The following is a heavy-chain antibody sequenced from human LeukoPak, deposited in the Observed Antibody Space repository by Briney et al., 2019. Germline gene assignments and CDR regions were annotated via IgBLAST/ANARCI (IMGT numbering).Heavy chain of an antibody. CDR1: GGSISSSSYY. Sequence: SETLSLTCTVSGGSISSSSYYWGWIRQPPGKGLEWIGSIYYSGSTYYNPSLKSRVTISVDTSKNQFSLKLSPVTAADTAVYYCARLSDHDYGDSYNWFDPWGQGTLVTVSS. D-gene: IGHD4-17*01. J-gene: IGHJ5*02. CDR2: IYYSGST. CDR3: ARLSDHDYGDSYNWFDP. V-gene: IGHV4-39*07.